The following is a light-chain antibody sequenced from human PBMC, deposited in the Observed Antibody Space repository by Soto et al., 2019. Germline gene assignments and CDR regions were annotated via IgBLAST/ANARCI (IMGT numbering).Light chain of an antibody. CDR2: SVT. CDR1: NSDVGGYNS. J-gene: IGLJ2*01. V-gene: IGLV2-11*01. CDR3: SSYRSGATPYVI. Sequence: QSALTQPRSVSGSPGQSVTISCSGTNSDVGGYNSVAWYQQKPGEAPKLLLYSVTKRPSGVPDRFSGSKSGNMASLTISGLQAEDESDYYCSSYRSGATPYVIFGGGTKLTVL.